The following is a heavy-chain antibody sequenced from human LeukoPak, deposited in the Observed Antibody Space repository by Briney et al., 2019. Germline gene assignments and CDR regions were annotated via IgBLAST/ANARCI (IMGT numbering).Heavy chain of an antibody. J-gene: IGHJ4*02. CDR1: GGSISSYY. Sequence: KTSGTLSLTRTVSGGSISSYYWSWIRQPPGKGLEWIGFIYDSGSTNYNPSLKSRVTISLDRSKDQFSLKLSSVTAADTAVYYCARTKKVDHGDYENYFDYWGQGTLVTVSS. V-gene: IGHV4-59*12. CDR2: IYDSGST. CDR3: ARTKKVDHGDYENYFDY. D-gene: IGHD4-17*01.